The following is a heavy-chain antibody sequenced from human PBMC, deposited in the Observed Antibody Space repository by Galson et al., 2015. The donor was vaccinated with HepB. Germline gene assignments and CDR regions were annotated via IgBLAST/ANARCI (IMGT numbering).Heavy chain of an antibody. Sequence: PALVKPTQTLTLTCTFSGFSLSTSGMRVSWIRQPPGKALEWLARIDWDDDKYYSTSLKARLTISKDTSKNQVVLTMTNMDPVDTATYYCARIRREGSGSYYNWFDPWGQGTLVTVSS. D-gene: IGHD3-10*01. CDR1: GFSLSTSGMR. CDR2: IDWDDDK. V-gene: IGHV2-70*04. CDR3: ARIRREGSGSYYNWFDP. J-gene: IGHJ5*02.